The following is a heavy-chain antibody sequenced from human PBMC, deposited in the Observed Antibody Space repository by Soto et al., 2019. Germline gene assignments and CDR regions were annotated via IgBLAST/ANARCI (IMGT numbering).Heavy chain of an antibody. J-gene: IGHJ4*02. CDR1: GFTFSSYA. Sequence: GGSLRLSCAASGFTFSSYAMSWVRQAPGKGLEWVSAISGSGGSTYYADSVKGRFTISRDNSKNTLYLQMNSLRAEDTAVYYCAKPGYSSGWYESGVWYFDYWGQGTLVTVSS. V-gene: IGHV3-23*01. CDR2: ISGSGGST. CDR3: AKPGYSSGWYESGVWYFDY. D-gene: IGHD6-19*01.